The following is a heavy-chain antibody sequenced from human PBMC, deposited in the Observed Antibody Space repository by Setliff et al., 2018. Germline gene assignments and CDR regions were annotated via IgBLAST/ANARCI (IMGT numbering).Heavy chain of an antibody. J-gene: IGHJ6*03. Sequence: ASVKVSCKVSGYTLTELSRHWVRQAPGKGLEWMGGFDPEDGETIYAQKFQGWVTMTRDTSTSTAYMELSRLTSEDTAVYYCALEYSNSSPTVYYYMDVWGKGTTVTVSS. D-gene: IGHD6-6*01. CDR3: ALEYSNSSPTVYYYMDV. CDR2: FDPEDGET. CDR1: GYTLTELS. V-gene: IGHV1-24*01.